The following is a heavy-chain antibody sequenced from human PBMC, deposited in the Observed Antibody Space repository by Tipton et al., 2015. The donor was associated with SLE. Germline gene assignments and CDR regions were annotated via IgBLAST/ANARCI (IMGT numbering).Heavy chain of an antibody. J-gene: IGHJ3*02. D-gene: IGHD1-26*01. CDR3: ARDGWELFHAFDI. CDR2: IYTSGST. Sequence: TLSLTCTVSGGSISSYYWSWIRQPAGKGLEWIGRIYTSGSTNYNPPLKSRVTMSVDTSKNQLSLKLSSVTAADTAVYYCARDGWELFHAFDIWGQGTMVTVSS. V-gene: IGHV4-4*07. CDR1: GGSISSYY.